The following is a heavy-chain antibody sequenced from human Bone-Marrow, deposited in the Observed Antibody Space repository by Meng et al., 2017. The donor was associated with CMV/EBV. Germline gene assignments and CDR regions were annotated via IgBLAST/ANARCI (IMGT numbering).Heavy chain of an antibody. CDR2: MRSSSSYT. J-gene: IGHJ4*02. CDR3: ARGPYYYDSSGYYPLDY. Sequence: FTFSDYYMSWISQAPGKGREWVSYMRSSSSYTNYADSVKGRFTISRDNAKNSLYLQMNSLRAEDTAVYYCARGPYYYDSSGYYPLDYWGQGTLVTVSS. CDR1: FTFSDYY. D-gene: IGHD3-22*01. V-gene: IGHV3-11*06.